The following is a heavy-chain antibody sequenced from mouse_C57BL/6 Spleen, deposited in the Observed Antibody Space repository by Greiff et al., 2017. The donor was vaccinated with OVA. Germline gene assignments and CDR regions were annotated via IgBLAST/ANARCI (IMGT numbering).Heavy chain of an antibody. CDR2: IYPGDGDT. V-gene: IGHV1-82*01. CDR3: ARPSLYYGSSYFAY. CDR1: GYAFSSSW. J-gene: IGHJ3*01. D-gene: IGHD1-1*01. Sequence: VMLVESGPELVKPGASVKISCKASGYAFSSSWMNWVKQRPGKGLEWIGRIYPGDGDTNYNGKFKGKATLTADKSSSTAYMQLSSLTSEDSAVYFCARPSLYYGSSYFAYWGQGTLVTVSA.